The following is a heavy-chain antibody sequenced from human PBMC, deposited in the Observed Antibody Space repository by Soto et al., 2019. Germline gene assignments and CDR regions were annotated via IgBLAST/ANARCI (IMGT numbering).Heavy chain of an antibody. CDR1: GFTFSSYG. CDR2: IWYDGSNK. V-gene: IGHV3-33*01. D-gene: IGHD2-15*01. CDR3: ARDRGGYCSGGSCYYYYYYMDV. Sequence: GGSLRLSCAASGFTFSSYGMHWVRQAPGKGLEWVAVIWYDGSNKYYADSVKGRFTISRDNSKNTLYLQMNGLRAEDTAVYYCARDRGGYCSGGSCYYYYYYMDVWGKGTTVTVSS. J-gene: IGHJ6*03.